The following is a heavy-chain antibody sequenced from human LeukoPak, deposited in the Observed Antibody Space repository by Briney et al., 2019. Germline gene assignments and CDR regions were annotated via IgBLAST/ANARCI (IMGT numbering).Heavy chain of an antibody. CDR2: IYYSGST. J-gene: IGHJ4*02. Sequence: SETLSLTCTVSGGSISSSSYYWGWIRQPPGKGLEWIGSIYYSGSTYYNPSLKSRVTISVDTSKNQFSLKLSSVIAADTAVYYCAREPLVGATTPFDYWGQGTLVTASS. V-gene: IGHV4-39*02. CDR1: GGSISSSSYY. CDR3: AREPLVGATTPFDY. D-gene: IGHD1-26*01.